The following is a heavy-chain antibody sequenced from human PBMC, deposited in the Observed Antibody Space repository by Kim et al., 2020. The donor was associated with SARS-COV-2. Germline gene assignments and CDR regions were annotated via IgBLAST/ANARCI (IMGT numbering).Heavy chain of an antibody. CDR3: ARVFQSGY. Sequence: GGSLRLSCAASGFTFSDHYMDWVRQAPGKGLEWVGRTRNKANSYTTEYAASVKGRFTISRDDSKNSLYLQMNSLKTEDTAVYYCARVFQSGYWGQGTLVTVSS. J-gene: IGHJ4*02. CDR1: GFTFSDHY. CDR2: TRNKANSYTT. V-gene: IGHV3-72*01. D-gene: IGHD3-3*01.